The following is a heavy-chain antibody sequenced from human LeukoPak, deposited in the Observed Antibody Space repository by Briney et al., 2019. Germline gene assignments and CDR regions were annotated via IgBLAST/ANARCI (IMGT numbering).Heavy chain of an antibody. CDR1: GFTFSSHG. D-gene: IGHD2-2*01. J-gene: IGHJ4*02. CDR2: IRYDGSNK. CDR3: ARQGTVVVPAATDFDY. Sequence: GGSLRLSCVASGFTFSSHGMHWVRQAPGKGLEWVAFIRYDGSNKYYADSVKGRFTISRDNSKNTLYLQMNSLRAEDTAVYYCARQGTVVVPAATDFDYWGQGTLVTVSS. V-gene: IGHV3-30*02.